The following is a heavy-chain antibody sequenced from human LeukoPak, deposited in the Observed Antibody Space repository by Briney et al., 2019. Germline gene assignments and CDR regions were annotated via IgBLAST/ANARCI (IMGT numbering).Heavy chain of an antibody. D-gene: IGHD5-18*01. CDR3: ARHRGYSYGSPYDY. Sequence: SETLSLTCTVSGGAISSYYWSWIRQPPGKGLEWIGYIYYSGSTNYNPSLKSRVTISVDTSKTQFSLKLSCVTAADTAVYYCARHRGYSYGSPYDYWGQGTLVTVSS. J-gene: IGHJ4*02. CDR1: GGAISSYY. CDR2: IYYSGST. V-gene: IGHV4-59*08.